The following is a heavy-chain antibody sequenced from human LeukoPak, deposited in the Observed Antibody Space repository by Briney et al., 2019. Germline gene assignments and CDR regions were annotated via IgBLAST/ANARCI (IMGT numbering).Heavy chain of an antibody. CDR3: ARAKGRDVVATRERYFDL. D-gene: IGHD2-21*02. J-gene: IGHJ2*01. Sequence: KPSETLSLTCSVSGASISSRYWSWIRQPAGKGLEWIGRGYTRGSTQYNPSLKSRVIMSIDTSRNQFSLRLNSVTAADTAVYYCARAKGRDVVATRERYFDLWGRGILVTVS. CDR1: GASISSRY. V-gene: IGHV4-4*07. CDR2: GYTRGST.